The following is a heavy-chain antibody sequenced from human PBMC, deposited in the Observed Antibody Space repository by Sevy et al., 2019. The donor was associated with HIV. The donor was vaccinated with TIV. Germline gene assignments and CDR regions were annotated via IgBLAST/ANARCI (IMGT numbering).Heavy chain of an antibody. CDR1: GFTFSSYS. V-gene: IGHV3-21*01. CDR3: ARDRVSPYYDSSGNTYYYYYGMDV. CDR2: ISSSSSYI. D-gene: IGHD3-22*01. Sequence: GGSLRLSCAASGFTFSSYSMNWVRQAPGKGLEWVSSISSSSSYIYYADSVKGRFTISRDNAQNSLYLQMNSLRTEDTAVYYCARDRVSPYYDSSGNTYYYYYGMDVWGQGTTVTVSS. J-gene: IGHJ6*02.